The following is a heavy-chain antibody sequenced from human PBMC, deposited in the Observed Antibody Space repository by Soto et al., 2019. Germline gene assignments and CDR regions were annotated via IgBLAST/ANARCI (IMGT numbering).Heavy chain of an antibody. CDR2: IIPIIGII. CDR1: GYTFSNYG. Sequence: SVKGSCKASGYTFSNYGISWVRQAPGQGLEWMGRIIPIIGIINYAQKFQGRVTITADKFTGTAYMELTRLRSDDTAVYYCAGDPDSHYNDSHASSYPWGQGTLVTVSS. D-gene: IGHD3-22*01. J-gene: IGHJ5*02. V-gene: IGHV1-69*04. CDR3: AGDPDSHYNDSHASSYP.